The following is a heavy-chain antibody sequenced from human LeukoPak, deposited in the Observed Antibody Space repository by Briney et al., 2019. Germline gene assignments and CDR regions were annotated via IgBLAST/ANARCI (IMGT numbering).Heavy chain of an antibody. CDR3: ATISVASGVHY. Sequence: PGGSLRLSCAASGFSSSSYAMAWVRQAPGKGLEWVSTISANGGTTYYADSVKGRFTISRDNSKNTLYVQMSSLGADDTAVYYCATISVASGVHYWGQGTLVTVSS. J-gene: IGHJ4*02. V-gene: IGHV3-23*01. D-gene: IGHD6-19*01. CDR1: GFSSSSYA. CDR2: ISANGGTT.